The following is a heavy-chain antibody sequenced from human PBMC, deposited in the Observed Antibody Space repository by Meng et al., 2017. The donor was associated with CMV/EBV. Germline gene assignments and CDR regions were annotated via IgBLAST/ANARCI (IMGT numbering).Heavy chain of an antibody. J-gene: IGHJ4*02. V-gene: IGHV4-30-4*08. D-gene: IGHD3-3*01. CDR1: RRTICSGCYY. CDR3: ARDNRRGGVDY. CDR2: IYYSEST. Sequence: QVQLQELSPGLVKPSPTLSLTGNASRRTICSGCYYWSWSRTPPGKGLEWIGYIYYSESTYYNPSLKSLVTTSVDSSKNQFSLKLSSVTAAYTAGYYVARDNRRGGVDYWGQGTLVTVSS.